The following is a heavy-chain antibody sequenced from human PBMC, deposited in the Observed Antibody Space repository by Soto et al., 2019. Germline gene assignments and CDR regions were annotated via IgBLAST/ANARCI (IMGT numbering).Heavy chain of an antibody. CDR2: IFHSGGT. V-gene: IGHV4-30-4*01. CDR3: ARRNWGGYFDY. D-gene: IGHD3-16*01. Sequence: PSETLSLTCTVSGGSTTSGDYYWSWIRQPPGKGLEWIGYIFHSGGTYFNPSLKSRVTISVDTSKNQFSLKLSSVTAADTAVYYCARRNWGGYFDYWGQGTVVTVS. CDR1: GGSTTSGDYY. J-gene: IGHJ4*02.